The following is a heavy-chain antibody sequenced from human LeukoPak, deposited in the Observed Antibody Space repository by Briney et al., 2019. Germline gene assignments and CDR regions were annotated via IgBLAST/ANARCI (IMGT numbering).Heavy chain of an antibody. CDR3: ASVVSGARKKWGRYSYGYTPYYYYYMDV. D-gene: IGHD5-18*01. J-gene: IGHJ6*03. CDR2: INTNAGNP. V-gene: IGHV7-4-1*02. Sequence: ASVKVSCKASGYTFTSYAMNWVRQAPGQGLEWMGWINTNAGNPTNAQGFRGGVVFSLDTSVSTAYLQISSLKAEDTAVYYCASVVSGARKKWGRYSYGYTPYYYYYMDVWGKGTTVTVSS. CDR1: GYTFTSYA.